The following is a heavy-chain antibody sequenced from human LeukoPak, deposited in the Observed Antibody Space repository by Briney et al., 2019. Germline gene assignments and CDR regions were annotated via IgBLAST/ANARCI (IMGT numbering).Heavy chain of an antibody. CDR1: GGSISSGSYY. D-gene: IGHD2-2*01. Sequence: PSETLSLTCTVSGGSISSGSYYWSWIRQPAGKGLEWIGRIYTSGSTNYNPSLKSRVTISVDTSKSQFSLKLSSVTAADTAVYYCARIVVVPAAIHYYYMDVWGKGTTVTVSS. J-gene: IGHJ6*03. CDR2: IYTSGST. V-gene: IGHV4-61*02. CDR3: ARIVVVPAAIHYYYMDV.